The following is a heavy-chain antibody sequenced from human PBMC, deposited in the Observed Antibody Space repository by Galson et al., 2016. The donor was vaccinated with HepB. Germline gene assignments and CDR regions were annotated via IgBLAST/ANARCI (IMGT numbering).Heavy chain of an antibody. CDR1: RGSFSGHS. D-gene: IGHD2-15*01. CDR2: ISSSSSTI. V-gene: IGHV3-48*01. J-gene: IGHJ6*02. Sequence: ETLSLTCTVYRGSFSGHSWNWLRQAPGKGLEWVSYISSSSSTIYYADSVKGRFTISRDNAKNSLYLQMNSLRAEDTAVYYCARDGGVDYYYGMDVWGQGTTVTVSS. CDR3: ARDGGVDYYYGMDV.